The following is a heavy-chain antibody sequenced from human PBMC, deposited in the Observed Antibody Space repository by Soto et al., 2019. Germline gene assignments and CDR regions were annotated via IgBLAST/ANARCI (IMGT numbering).Heavy chain of an antibody. CDR1: GGSFSGYY. Sequence: PSETLSLTCAVYGGSFSGYYWSWIRQPPGKGLEWIGEINHSGGTNYNPSLKSRVTISVDTSKNQFSLKLSSVTAADTAVYYCAAGTDGGWFDPWGQGTLVTVSS. CDR3: AAGTDGGWFDP. D-gene: IGHD6-13*01. V-gene: IGHV4-34*01. J-gene: IGHJ5*02. CDR2: INHSGGT.